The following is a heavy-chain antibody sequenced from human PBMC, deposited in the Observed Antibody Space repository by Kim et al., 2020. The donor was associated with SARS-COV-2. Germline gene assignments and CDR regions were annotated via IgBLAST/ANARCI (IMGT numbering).Heavy chain of an antibody. CDR1: GFTFNSYA. CDR2: ISGDDIST. V-gene: IGHV3-23*01. Sequence: GGSLRLSCATSGFTFNSYAMSWVRQAPGKGLDWVSGISGDDISTYYADSVKGRFTISRDNSKNTLYLQMNSLRAEDTAVYYCAKDRLTLNYYDSSGYYYGLYFVDYWGQGTVVTVAS. J-gene: IGHJ4*02. CDR3: AKDRLTLNYYDSSGYYYGLYFVDY. D-gene: IGHD3-22*01.